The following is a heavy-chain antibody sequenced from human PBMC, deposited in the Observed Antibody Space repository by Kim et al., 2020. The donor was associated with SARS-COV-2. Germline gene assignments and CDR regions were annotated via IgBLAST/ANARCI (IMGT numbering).Heavy chain of an antibody. CDR2: IDGLGATT. J-gene: IGHJ4*02. Sequence: GGSLRLSCAASGFTFTTSPMSWVRQAPGKGLEWVSTIDGLGATTYYPGSVKGRFTISRDNSKNTLYLQMNNLRAEDMAVYFCAKSGQLDYWGQGTLVTVSS. CDR1: GFTFTTSP. CDR3: AKSGQLDY. D-gene: IGHD5-12*01. V-gene: IGHV3-23*01.